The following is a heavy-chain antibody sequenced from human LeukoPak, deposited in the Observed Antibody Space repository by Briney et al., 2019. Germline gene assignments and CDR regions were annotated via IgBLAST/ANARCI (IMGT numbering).Heavy chain of an antibody. CDR1: GYTFTSYD. J-gene: IGHJ4*02. CDR3: AREGGGGLVDY. CDR2: IIPIFGTA. D-gene: IGHD2-15*01. Sequence: GASVKVSCKASGYTFTSYDINWVRQAPGQGLEWMGGIIPIFGTANYAQKFQDRVTITADESTSTAYMELSSLRSEDTAVYYCAREGGGGLVDYWGQGTLVTVSS. V-gene: IGHV1-69*13.